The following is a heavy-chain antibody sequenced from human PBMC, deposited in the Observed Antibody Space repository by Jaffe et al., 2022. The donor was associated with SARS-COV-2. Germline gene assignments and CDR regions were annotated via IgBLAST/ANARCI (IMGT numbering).Heavy chain of an antibody. CDR1: GFTFSSYG. Sequence: QVQLVESGGGVVQPGRSLRLSCAASGFTFSSYGMHWVRQAPGKGLEWVAVISYDGSNKYYADSVKGRFTISRDNSKNTLYLQMNSLRAEDTAVYYCAKDLGFSWGDLGYCSSTSCHPGLGMDVWGQGTTVTVSS. J-gene: IGHJ6*02. CDR3: AKDLGFSWGDLGYCSSTSCHPGLGMDV. V-gene: IGHV3-30*18. CDR2: ISYDGSNK. D-gene: IGHD2-2*01.